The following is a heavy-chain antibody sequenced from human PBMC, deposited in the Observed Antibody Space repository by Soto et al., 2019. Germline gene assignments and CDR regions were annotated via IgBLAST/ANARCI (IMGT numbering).Heavy chain of an antibody. CDR1: GFTFSYYW. CDR2: IHSDGSST. Sequence: DVQLVESGGGSVQPGGSLSLSCAATGFTFSYYWMHWVRQAPGKGLVWVSRIHSDGSSTTDADSVKGRFTISRDNAKNTLYLQMNSRRAEDTAVYYCARGQWGAFDLWGQGTMVTVAS. V-gene: IGHV3-74*01. J-gene: IGHJ3*01. CDR3: ARGQWGAFDL. D-gene: IGHD1-26*01.